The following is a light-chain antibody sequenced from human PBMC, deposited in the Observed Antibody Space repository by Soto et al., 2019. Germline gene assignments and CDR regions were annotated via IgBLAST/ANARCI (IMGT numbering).Light chain of an antibody. V-gene: IGLV2-11*01. J-gene: IGLJ2*01. CDR3: CSYAGSYTVV. CDR2: DII. Sequence: QSALTQPRSVSGSPGQSVTISCTGTSIDVGGYNYVSWYQQHPGKAPKLMIYDIIKRPSGVPDRFSGSKSGNTASLTISGLQAEDGADYYCCSYAGSYTVVFGGGTKVTVL. CDR1: SIDVGGYNY.